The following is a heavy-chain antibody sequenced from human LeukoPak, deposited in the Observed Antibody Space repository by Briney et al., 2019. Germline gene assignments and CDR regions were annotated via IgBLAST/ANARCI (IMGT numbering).Heavy chain of an antibody. V-gene: IGHV1-46*01. J-gene: IGHJ5*02. CDR3: ATGYLGYYYDSSGLT. CDR1: GYTFTSYY. D-gene: IGHD3-22*01. CDR2: INPSGGST. Sequence: ASVKVSCKASGYTFTSYYMHWVRQAPGQGLEWMGIINPSGGSTSYAQKFQGRVTMTRDTSTSTVYMELSSLRSEDTAVYYCATGYLGYYYDSSGLTWGQGTLVTVSS.